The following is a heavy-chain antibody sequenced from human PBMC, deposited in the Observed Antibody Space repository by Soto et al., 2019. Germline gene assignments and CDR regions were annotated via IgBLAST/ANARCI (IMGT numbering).Heavy chain of an antibody. D-gene: IGHD3-3*01. J-gene: IGHJ4*02. CDR2: ISSSSSTI. CDR1: GFTFSSYA. CDR3: ARDLEGFWSGYLFDY. Sequence: PGGSLRLSCAASGFTFSSYAMSWVRQAPGKGLEWVSYISSSSSTIYYADSVKGRFTISRDNAKNSLYLQMNSLRDEDTAVYYCARDLEGFWSGYLFDYWGQGTLVTVSS. V-gene: IGHV3-48*02.